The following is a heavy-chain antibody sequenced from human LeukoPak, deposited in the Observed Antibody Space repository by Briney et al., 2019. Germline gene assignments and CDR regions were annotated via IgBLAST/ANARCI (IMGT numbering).Heavy chain of an antibody. Sequence: PGRSLRLSCAASGFTFSSYAMHWVRQAPGKGLEWVAVISYDGSNKNYADSVKGRFTISRDNSKNTLYLQMNSLRAEDTAVYYCARDQIYCSSTSCYDGGSVDYWGQGTLVTVSS. CDR2: ISYDGSNK. J-gene: IGHJ4*02. CDR1: GFTFSSYA. CDR3: ARDQIYCSSTSCYDGGSVDY. V-gene: IGHV3-30-3*01. D-gene: IGHD2-2*01.